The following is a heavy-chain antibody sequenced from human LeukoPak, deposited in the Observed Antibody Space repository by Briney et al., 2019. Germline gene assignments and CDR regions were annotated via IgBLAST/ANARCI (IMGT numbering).Heavy chain of an antibody. CDR1: QFIFSTYS. CDR3: ARTRSSAGSIDY. CDR2: ISTDSSFI. Sequence: GGSLRLSCAASQFIFSTYSMNWVRQAPGKGLEWVSSISTDSSFIYYSDSVKGRFTISRDNAKNSLCLQMNSLKGEDTALYYCARTRSSAGSIDYWGQGTLVTVSS. D-gene: IGHD6-13*01. V-gene: IGHV3-21*01. J-gene: IGHJ4*02.